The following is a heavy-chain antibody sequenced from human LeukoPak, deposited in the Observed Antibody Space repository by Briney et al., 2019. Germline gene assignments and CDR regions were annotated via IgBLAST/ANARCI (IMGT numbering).Heavy chain of an antibody. J-gene: IGHJ4*02. CDR1: GFTFSSYA. CDR3: AKGPMIVVVRGGNFDY. D-gene: IGHD3-22*01. V-gene: IGHV3-23*01. CDR2: ISGSGGST. Sequence: PXGSLRLSCAASGFTFSSYAMSWVRQAPGKGLEWVSAISGSGGSTYYADSVKGRFTISRDNSKNTLYLQMNSLRAEDTAVYYCAKGPMIVVVRGGNFDYWGQGTLVTVSS.